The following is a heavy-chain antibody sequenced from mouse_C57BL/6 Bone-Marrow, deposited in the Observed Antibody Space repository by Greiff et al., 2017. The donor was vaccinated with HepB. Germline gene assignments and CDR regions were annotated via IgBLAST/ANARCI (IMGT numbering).Heavy chain of an antibody. V-gene: IGHV1-55*01. CDR3: VIYYDYWFAY. CDR1: GYTFTSYW. Sequence: VQLQQPGAELVKPGASVKMSCKASGYTFTSYWITWVKQRPGQGLEWIGESDPASGSTNYNEKFKGKATLTVDKSSSTAYMQLSSLTSGDSAVYYWVIYYDYWFAYGCQGTRVTVSA. J-gene: IGHJ3*01. CDR2: SDPASGST. D-gene: IGHD2-4*01.